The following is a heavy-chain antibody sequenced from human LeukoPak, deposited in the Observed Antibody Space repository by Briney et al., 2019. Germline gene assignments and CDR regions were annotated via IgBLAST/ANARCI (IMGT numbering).Heavy chain of an antibody. Sequence: ASVKVSCKASGYTFTGYYMHWVRQAPGQGLEWMGIINPSGGSTSYAQKFQGRVTMTRDMSTSTVYMELSSLRSEDTAVYYCASGGAARSPFDYWGQGTLVTVSS. V-gene: IGHV1-46*01. D-gene: IGHD6-6*01. CDR1: GYTFTGYY. CDR2: INPSGGST. CDR3: ASGGAARSPFDY. J-gene: IGHJ4*02.